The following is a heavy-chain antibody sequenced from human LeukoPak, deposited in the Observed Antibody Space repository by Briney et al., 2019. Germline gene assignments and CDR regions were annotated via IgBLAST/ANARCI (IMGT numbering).Heavy chain of an antibody. CDR2: INHSGST. CDR3: ARAPYCGGDCYSYYFDY. CDR1: GGSFSGYY. D-gene: IGHD2-21*02. Sequence: PSETLSFTCAVYGGSFSGYYWSWIRQPPGKGLEWIGEINHSGSTNYNPSLKSRVTISVDTSKNQFSLKLSSVTAADTAVYYCARAPYCGGDCYSYYFDYWGQGTLVTVSS. V-gene: IGHV4-34*01. J-gene: IGHJ4*02.